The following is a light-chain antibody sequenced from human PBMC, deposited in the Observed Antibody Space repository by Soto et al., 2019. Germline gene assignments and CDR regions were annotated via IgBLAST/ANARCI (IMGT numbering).Light chain of an antibody. CDR1: SSDVGGYNY. CDR2: GVT. V-gene: IGLV2-14*01. Sequence: QSALTQPASVSGSPGQSITISCTGTSSDVGGYNYVSWYQQRPGKAPKLMIYGVTNRPSGVSNRFSGSKSGNTASLTISGLQAEDEPDYYCSSYTSSTTLSVVFGGGTKLTVL. J-gene: IGLJ2*01. CDR3: SSYTSSTTLSVV.